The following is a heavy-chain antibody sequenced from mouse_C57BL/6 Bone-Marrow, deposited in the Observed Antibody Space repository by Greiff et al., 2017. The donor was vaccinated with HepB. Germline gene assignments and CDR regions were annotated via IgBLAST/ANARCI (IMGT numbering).Heavy chain of an antibody. CDR2: IWRGGST. CDR3: AKNYYYGSSHWYFDV. Sequence: VKVVESGPGLVQPSQSLSITCTVSGFSLTSYGVHWVRQSPGKGLEWLGVIWRGGSTDYNAAFMSRLSITKDNSKGQVFFKMNSLQADDTAIYYCAKNYYYGSSHWYFDVWGTGTTVTVSS. J-gene: IGHJ1*03. CDR1: GFSLTSYG. V-gene: IGHV2-5*01. D-gene: IGHD1-1*01.